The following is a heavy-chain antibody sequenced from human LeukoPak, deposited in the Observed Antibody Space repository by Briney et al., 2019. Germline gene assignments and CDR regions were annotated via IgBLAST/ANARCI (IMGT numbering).Heavy chain of an antibody. CDR3: ARHCCSGPAKRVVDI. Sequence: PSETLSLTCTVSGGSIISSDYHWGWVRQPPGKGLEWIGTISYSGNTDYNPSLRSRVTISVDTSNNQFSLRLGFVTAADTAVYHCARHCCSGPAKRVVDIWGQGTMVTVSS. V-gene: IGHV4-39*01. CDR2: ISYSGNT. CDR1: GGSIISSDYH. J-gene: IGHJ3*02. D-gene: IGHD2-15*01.